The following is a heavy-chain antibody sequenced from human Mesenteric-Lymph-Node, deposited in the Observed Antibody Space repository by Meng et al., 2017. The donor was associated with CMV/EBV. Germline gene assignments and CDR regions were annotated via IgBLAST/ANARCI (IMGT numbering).Heavy chain of an antibody. CDR2: IYYSGST. CDR1: GGSISSYY. J-gene: IGHJ4*02. Sequence: GSLRLSCTVSGGSISSYYWSWIRQPPGKGLEWIGYIYYSGSTNYNPSLKSRVTISVDTSKNQFSLKLSSVTAADTAVYYCARGGAVAAFTSWGQGTLVTVSS. CDR3: ARGGAVAAFTS. D-gene: IGHD6-19*01. V-gene: IGHV4-59*01.